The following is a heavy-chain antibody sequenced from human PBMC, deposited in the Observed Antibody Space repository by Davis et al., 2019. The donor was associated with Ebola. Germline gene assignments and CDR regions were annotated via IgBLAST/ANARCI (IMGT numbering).Heavy chain of an antibody. J-gene: IGHJ6*04. CDR1: GGSISSSGYY. Sequence: SETLSLTCTVSGGSISSSGYYWSWIRQPPGKGLEWIGEINHSGSTNYNPSLKSRVTISVDTSKNQFSLKLSSVTAADTAVYYCARGDYDILTPLWYYYGMDVWGKGTTVTVSS. CDR2: INHSGST. D-gene: IGHD3-9*01. CDR3: ARGDYDILTPLWYYYGMDV. V-gene: IGHV4-39*07.